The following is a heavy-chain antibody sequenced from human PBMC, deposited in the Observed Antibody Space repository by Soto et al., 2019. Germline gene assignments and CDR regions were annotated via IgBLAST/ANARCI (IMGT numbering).Heavy chain of an antibody. J-gene: IGHJ4*02. D-gene: IGHD6-13*01. V-gene: IGHV4-34*01. CDR3: AKKSKRSSWAGGLDY. Sequence: QVPLQQWGAGVLKPSETLSLTCAVYGGSFSGYYWSWIRQPPGKGLEWMGEINHSGSTNYNPSLKSRVTISVDTSKNQFSQKLSSVTAADTAVYYCAKKSKRSSWAGGLDYWGQGTLVTVSS. CDR2: INHSGST. CDR1: GGSFSGYY.